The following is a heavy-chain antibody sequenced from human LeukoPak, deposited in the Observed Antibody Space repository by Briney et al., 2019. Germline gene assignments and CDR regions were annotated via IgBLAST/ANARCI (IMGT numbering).Heavy chain of an antibody. CDR2: ISSSSSYI. D-gene: IGHD3-10*01. Sequence: GGSLRLSCAASGFTFSSYSINWVRQAPGKGLEWVSSISSSSSYIYYADSVKGRFTISRDNAKNSLYLQMNSLRAEDTAVYYCARVLDYYGSGSYYADYWGQGTLVTVSS. J-gene: IGHJ4*02. V-gene: IGHV3-21*01. CDR1: GFTFSSYS. CDR3: ARVLDYYGSGSYYADY.